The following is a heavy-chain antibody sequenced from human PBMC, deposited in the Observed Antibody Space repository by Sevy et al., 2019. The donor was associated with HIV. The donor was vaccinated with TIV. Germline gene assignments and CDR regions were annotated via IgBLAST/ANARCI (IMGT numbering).Heavy chain of an antibody. CDR3: AKALSPYGSGWYRGIDF. J-gene: IGHJ4*02. D-gene: IGHD6-19*01. CDR2: ITWKSGST. CDR1: GFTFDDYA. V-gene: IGHV3-9*01. Sequence: QQGGSLRLSCAATGFTFDDYAMHWVRQVPGKGLEWVSGITWKSGSTGYADSVKGRFTVSRDNAKNFLYLQMYSLRPDDTAFYYCAKALSPYGSGWYRGIDFWGQGTLVTVSS.